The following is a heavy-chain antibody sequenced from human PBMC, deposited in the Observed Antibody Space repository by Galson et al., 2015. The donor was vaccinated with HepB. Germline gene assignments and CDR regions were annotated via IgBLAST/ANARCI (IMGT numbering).Heavy chain of an antibody. V-gene: IGHV3-15*01. D-gene: IGHD6-13*01. J-gene: IGHJ4*02. CDR2: IKSKTDGGTT. CDR3: TTDRSSSWYTLADY. CDR1: GFTFSNAW. Sequence: LRLSCAASGFTFSNAWMSWVRQAPGKGLEWVGRIKSKTDGGTTDYAAPVKGRFTISRDDSKNTLYLQMNSLKTEDTAVYYCTTDRSSSWYTLADYWGQGTLVTVSS.